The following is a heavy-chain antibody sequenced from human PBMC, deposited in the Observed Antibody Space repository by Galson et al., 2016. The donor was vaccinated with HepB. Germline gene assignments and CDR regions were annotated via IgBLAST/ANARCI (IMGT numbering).Heavy chain of an antibody. D-gene: IGHD2-15*01. CDR1: GSTFSSFW. CDR2: IKQDGGEK. J-gene: IGHJ4*02. V-gene: IGHV3-7*03. Sequence: SLRLSCAASGSTFSSFWMSWVRQTPGKGLEWVANIKQDGGEKYYVDSVKGRFTISRDNAENSLYLQMNSMRVEDTAAYYFARDLMVAPFDYWGQGTLVTVSS. CDR3: ARDLMVAPFDY.